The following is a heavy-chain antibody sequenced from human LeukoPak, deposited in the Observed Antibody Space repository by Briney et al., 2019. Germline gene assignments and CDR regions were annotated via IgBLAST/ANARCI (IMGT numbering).Heavy chain of an antibody. J-gene: IGHJ4*02. CDR1: GFTFRSYG. V-gene: IGHV3-30*18. Sequence: GGSLRLSCAGSGFTFRSYGMHWVRQAPGKGLEWVAVISYDGSNKYYADSVKGRFTISRDNSKSTLSLQMSSLRAEDTAVYYCAKDTVSGSLSGPTGYWGQGTLVTVSS. D-gene: IGHD1/OR15-1a*01. CDR3: AKDTVSGSLSGPTGY. CDR2: ISYDGSNK.